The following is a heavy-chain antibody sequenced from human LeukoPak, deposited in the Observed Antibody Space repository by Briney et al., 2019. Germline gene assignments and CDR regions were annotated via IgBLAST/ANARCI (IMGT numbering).Heavy chain of an antibody. CDR3: ARVGSYCSSTSCYSGSWFDP. V-gene: IGHV1-2*02. CDR1: GYTFTGYY. D-gene: IGHD2-2*01. Sequence: ASVKVSCKASGYTFTGYYMHWVRQAPGQGLEWMGWINPNSGGTNYAQKFQGRITMTRDTSISTAYMELSRLRSDDTAVYYCARVGSYCSSTSCYSGSWFDPWGQGTLVNVSS. CDR2: INPNSGGT. J-gene: IGHJ5*02.